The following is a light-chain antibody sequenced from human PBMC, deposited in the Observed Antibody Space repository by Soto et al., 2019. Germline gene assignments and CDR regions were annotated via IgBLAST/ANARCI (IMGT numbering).Light chain of an antibody. V-gene: IGLV2-14*01. J-gene: IGLJ1*01. CDR2: DVS. Sequence: QSVLTQPCSVTESRGQSITISCTGTSSDVGGYNYVSWYQQHPGKAPKLMIYDVSNRPSGVSNRFSGSKSGNTASLTISGLQAEDEADYYCSSYTSSSTYVFGTGTKVTVL. CDR1: SSDVGGYNY. CDR3: SSYTSSSTYV.